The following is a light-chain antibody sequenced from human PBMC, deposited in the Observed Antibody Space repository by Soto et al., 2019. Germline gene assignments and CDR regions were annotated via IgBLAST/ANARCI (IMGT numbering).Light chain of an antibody. CDR1: QSVSSSY. Sequence: EIVLTQSPGTLSLSPGERATLSCRASQSVSSSYLAWYQQKPGQAPGLLIYGASSRTTGIPDRFRGSGSGTHFTLTISRLEPEDFSVYYCQEYGSSPPYTFGQGTKLEIK. V-gene: IGKV3-20*01. CDR2: GAS. J-gene: IGKJ2*01. CDR3: QEYGSSPPYT.